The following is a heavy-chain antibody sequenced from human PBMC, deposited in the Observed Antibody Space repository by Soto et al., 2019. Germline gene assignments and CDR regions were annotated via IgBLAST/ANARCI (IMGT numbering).Heavy chain of an antibody. D-gene: IGHD6-19*01. CDR2: ISSSSSYT. Sequence: QVQLVESGGGLVKPGGSLRLSCAASGFTFSDYYMSWIRQAPGKGLEWVSYISSSSSYTNYADSVKGRFTISRDNAKNSQYLQMNSLRAEDTAVYYCARVIAVAGTCDYWGQGTLVTVSS. V-gene: IGHV3-11*05. CDR1: GFTFSDYY. J-gene: IGHJ4*02. CDR3: ARVIAVAGTCDY.